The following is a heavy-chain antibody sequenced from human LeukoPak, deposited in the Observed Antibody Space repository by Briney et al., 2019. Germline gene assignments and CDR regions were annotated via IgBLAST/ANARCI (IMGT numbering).Heavy chain of an antibody. CDR3: ARDTRAGDSSSWYGYYYYYYYMDV. CDR2: IYYSGST. J-gene: IGHJ6*03. CDR1: GGSISSSSYY. V-gene: IGHV4-39*07. D-gene: IGHD6-13*01. Sequence: SETLSLTCTVSGGSISSSSYYWGWIRQPPGKGLEWIGSIYYSGSTYYNPSLKSRVTISVDTSKNQFSLKLSSVTAADTAVYYCARDTRAGDSSSWYGYYYYYYYMDVWGKGTTVTVSS.